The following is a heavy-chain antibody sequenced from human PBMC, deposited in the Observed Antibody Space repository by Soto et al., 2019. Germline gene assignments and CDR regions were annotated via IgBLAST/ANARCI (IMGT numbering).Heavy chain of an antibody. CDR1: GFTFSSYA. D-gene: IGHD3-9*01. CDR3: AKDNDILTGLPPYYYFDY. Sequence: GGSLRLSCAASGFTFSSYAMSWVRQAPGKGLEWVSAISGSGGSTYYADSVKGRFTISRDNSKNTLYLQMNSLRAEDTAVYYCAKDNDILTGLPPYYYFDYWGQGTLVTVSS. CDR2: ISGSGGST. J-gene: IGHJ4*02. V-gene: IGHV3-23*01.